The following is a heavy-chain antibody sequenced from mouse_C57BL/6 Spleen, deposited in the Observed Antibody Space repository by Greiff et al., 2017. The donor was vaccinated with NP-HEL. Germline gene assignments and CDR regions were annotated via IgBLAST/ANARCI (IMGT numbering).Heavy chain of an antibody. D-gene: IGHD1-1*01. V-gene: IGHV5-16*01. J-gene: IGHJ1*03. CDR3: AREGPPYYWWDWYFDV. CDR2: INYDGSST. Sequence: EVQRVESEGGLVQPGSSMKLSCTASGFTFSDYYMAWVRQVPEKGLEWVANINYDGSSTYYLDSLKSRFIISRDKAKNILYLQMSSLKSEDTATYYCAREGPPYYWWDWYFDVWGTGTTVTVSS. CDR1: GFTFSDYY.